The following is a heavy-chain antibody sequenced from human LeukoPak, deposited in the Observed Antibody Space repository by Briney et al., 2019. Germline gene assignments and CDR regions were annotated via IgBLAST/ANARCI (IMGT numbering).Heavy chain of an antibody. J-gene: IGHJ5*02. CDR3: AREGNKGSSWYLNWFDP. V-gene: IGHV3-21*01. CDR2: ISSSSNYI. D-gene: IGHD6-13*01. CDR1: GFTFSSYS. Sequence: PGGSLRLSCAASGFTFSSYSMNWVRQAPGKGLEWVSSISSSSNYIYYADSVKGRFTISRDNAKNSLYLQMNSLRAEDTAVYYCAREGNKGSSWYLNWFDPWGQGTLVTVSS.